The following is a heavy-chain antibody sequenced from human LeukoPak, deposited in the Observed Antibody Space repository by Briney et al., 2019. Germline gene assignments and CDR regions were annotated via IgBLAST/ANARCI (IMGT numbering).Heavy chain of an antibody. CDR3: AKDDDWGRYKH. CDR2: ISPSGGIT. J-gene: IGHJ1*01. D-gene: IGHD3-16*01. Sequence: PGGSLRLSCAASGFSFRNYGMNWVRQAPGKGLEWVSGISPSGGITYYTDSVKGRFTISRDNSKNTQSLQMNSLRAEDTAVYYCAKDDDWGRYKHWGQGTLVTVSS. CDR1: GFSFRNYG. V-gene: IGHV3-23*01.